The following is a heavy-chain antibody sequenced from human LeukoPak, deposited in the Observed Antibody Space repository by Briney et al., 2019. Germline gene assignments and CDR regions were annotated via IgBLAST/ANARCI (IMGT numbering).Heavy chain of an antibody. D-gene: IGHD4-17*01. Sequence: SDTLSLTCAVSGYSISSSNWWGWIRQPPGKGLEWIGYIYYSGSTYYNPSLKSRVTISVDTSKNQFSLKLSSVTAADTAVYYCAREGTTVTTLYYYYYYMDVWGKGTTVTVSS. V-gene: IGHV4-28*03. CDR2: IYYSGST. CDR1: GYSISSSNW. J-gene: IGHJ6*03. CDR3: AREGTTVTTLYYYYYYMDV.